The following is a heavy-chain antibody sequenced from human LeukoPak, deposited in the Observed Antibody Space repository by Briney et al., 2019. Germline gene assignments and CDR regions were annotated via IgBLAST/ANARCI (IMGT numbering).Heavy chain of an antibody. Sequence: SETLSLTCTVSGGSISSSSYYWGWIRQPPGKGLEWIGSIYYSGSTYYNPSLKSRVTISVDTSKNQFSLKLSSVTAADTAVYYCARQRNVRSPVQEWGQGTLVTVSS. V-gene: IGHV4-39*01. CDR3: ARQRNVRSPVQE. CDR1: GGSISSSSYY. D-gene: IGHD4-17*01. CDR2: IYYSGST. J-gene: IGHJ4*02.